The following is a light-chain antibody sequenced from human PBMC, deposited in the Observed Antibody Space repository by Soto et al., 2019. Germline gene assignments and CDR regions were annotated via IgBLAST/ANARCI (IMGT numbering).Light chain of an antibody. CDR1: QSISSW. V-gene: IGKV1-5*01. CDR2: DAS. Sequence: DIQMTQSPSTLSASVGDRVTITCRASQSISSWLAWYQQKPGKAPKLLIFDASSLESGVPSRFSGSGSGTEFTHTINSLQPDDFATYYCQQYDSYPWTFGQGTKVDI. J-gene: IGKJ1*01. CDR3: QQYDSYPWT.